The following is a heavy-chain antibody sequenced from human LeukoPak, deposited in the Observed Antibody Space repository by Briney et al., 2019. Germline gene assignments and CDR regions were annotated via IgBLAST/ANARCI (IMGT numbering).Heavy chain of an antibody. CDR2: ISSSGSTI. CDR1: GFTFSSYE. CDR3: ARLYSSSSGLRASDY. D-gene: IGHD6-6*01. Sequence: PGGSLRLSCAASGFTFSSYEMNGVRQAPGKGLEWVSYISSSGSTIFYADSVKGRFTISRDNAKNSLYLQMNSLRAEDTAVYYCARLYSSSSGLRASDYWGQGTLVTVSS. V-gene: IGHV3-48*03. J-gene: IGHJ4*02.